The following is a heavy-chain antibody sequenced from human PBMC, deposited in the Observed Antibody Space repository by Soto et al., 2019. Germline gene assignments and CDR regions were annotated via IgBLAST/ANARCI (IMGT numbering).Heavy chain of an antibody. CDR2: IYHSGST. V-gene: IGHV4-38-2*02. CDR1: GYSISSGYY. D-gene: IGHD3-3*01. Sequence: PSETLSLTCAVSGYSISSGYYRGWIRQPPGKGLEWIGSIYHSGSTYYNPSLKSRVTISVDTSKNQFSLKLSSVTAADTAVYYCAREGRGPLRFLEWIHYYYGMDVWGQGTTVTVSS. CDR3: AREGRGPLRFLEWIHYYYGMDV. J-gene: IGHJ6*02.